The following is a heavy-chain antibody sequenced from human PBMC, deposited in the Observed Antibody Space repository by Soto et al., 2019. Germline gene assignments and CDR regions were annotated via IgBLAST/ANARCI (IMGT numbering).Heavy chain of an antibody. J-gene: IGHJ4*02. Sequence: QLQLQESGPGLVKPSETLSLTCTVSGGSISSSSYYWGWIRQPPGKGLEWIGSIYYSGSTYYNPSLKSRVTISVDTSKNQFSLKLSSVTAADTAVYYCARGYSSGWYPFDYWGQGILVTVSS. CDR1: GGSISSSSYY. D-gene: IGHD6-19*01. CDR2: IYYSGST. CDR3: ARGYSSGWYPFDY. V-gene: IGHV4-39*01.